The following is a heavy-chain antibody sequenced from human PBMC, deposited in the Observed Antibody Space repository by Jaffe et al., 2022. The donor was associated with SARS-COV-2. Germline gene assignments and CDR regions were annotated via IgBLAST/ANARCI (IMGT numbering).Heavy chain of an antibody. CDR3: ARDYYDSSGPSYYFDY. D-gene: IGHD3-22*01. CDR2: ISSSGSTI. Sequence: EVQLVESGGGLVQPGGSLRLSCAASGFTFSSYEMNWVRQAPGKGLEWVSYISSSGSTIYYADSVKGRFTISRDNAKNSLYLQMNSLRAEDTAVYYCARDYYDSSGPSYYFDYWGQGTLVTVSS. V-gene: IGHV3-48*03. J-gene: IGHJ4*02. CDR1: GFTFSSYE.